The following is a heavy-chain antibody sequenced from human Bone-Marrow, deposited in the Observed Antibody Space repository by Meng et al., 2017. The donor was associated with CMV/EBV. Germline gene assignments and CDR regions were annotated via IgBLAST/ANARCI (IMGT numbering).Heavy chain of an antibody. J-gene: IGHJ4*02. Sequence: SETLSLTCTVSGGSIRSSTYYWGWIRQPPGKGLECIGRIFYSGSTYYNPSLKSRVTIFVDTSKNQFSLKLSSVTAADTAVYYCARVGGRYYYDSSGCQFDYWGQGTLVTVSS. CDR2: IFYSGST. D-gene: IGHD3-22*01. V-gene: IGHV4-39*07. CDR1: GGSIRSSTYY. CDR3: ARVGGRYYYDSSGCQFDY.